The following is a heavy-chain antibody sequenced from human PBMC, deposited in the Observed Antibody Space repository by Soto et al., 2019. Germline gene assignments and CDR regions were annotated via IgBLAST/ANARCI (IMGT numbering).Heavy chain of an antibody. CDR3: AKYYYDSSGYYYDSEYFQH. J-gene: IGHJ1*01. V-gene: IGHV3-23*01. D-gene: IGHD3-22*01. CDR1: GFTFSSYA. Sequence: GGSLRLSCAASGFTFSSYAMSWVRQAPGKGLEWVSAISGSGGSTYYADSVKGRFTISRDNSKNTLYLQMNSLRAEDTAVYYCAKYYYDSSGYYYDSEYFQHWGQGTLVTVSS. CDR2: ISGSGGST.